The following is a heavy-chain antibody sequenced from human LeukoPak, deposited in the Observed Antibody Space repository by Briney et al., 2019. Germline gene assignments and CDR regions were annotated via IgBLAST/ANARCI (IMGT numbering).Heavy chain of an antibody. CDR2: ISYDGSDK. CDR1: GFTFSSYR. D-gene: IGHD5-24*01. J-gene: IGHJ4*02. Sequence: GGSLRLSCAASGFTFSSYRMHWVRQAPGKGLEWVAVISYDGSDKYYADSVKGRFTISRDNSKNTLYLQMNSLRAEDTAVYYCAKDRRWLLDYWGQGTLVTVSS. CDR3: AKDRRWLLDY. V-gene: IGHV3-30*18.